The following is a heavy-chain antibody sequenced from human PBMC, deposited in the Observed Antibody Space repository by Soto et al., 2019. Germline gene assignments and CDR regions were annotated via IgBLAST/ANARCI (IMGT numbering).Heavy chain of an antibody. V-gene: IGHV1-8*01. Sequence: QVQLVQSGAEVRKPGASVKVSCEASGYTFTSYDIYWVRQATGQGLEWMGWMNPNTGNSGYAQKFQGRVTMTSDTSKSTAHMEVSSLRSEDTAVYYCARRAETNGWNGFGADKYYFDFWGQGTLVPVSS. CDR2: MNPNTGNS. J-gene: IGHJ4*02. CDR1: GYTFTSYD. D-gene: IGHD1-1*01. CDR3: ARRAETNGWNGFGADKYYFDF.